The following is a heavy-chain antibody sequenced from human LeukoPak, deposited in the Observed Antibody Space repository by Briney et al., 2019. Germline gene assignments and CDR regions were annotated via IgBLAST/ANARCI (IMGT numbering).Heavy chain of an antibody. D-gene: IGHD3-22*01. Sequence: GASVKVSCKASGYTFTGYYMHWVRQAPGQGLEWMGWINPNSGGTNYAQKFQGRVTMTRDTSISTAYMELSRLRSDDTAVYYCARVAYYYDSSGYRYFDYWGQGTLVTVSS. V-gene: IGHV1-2*02. J-gene: IGHJ4*02. CDR2: INPNSGGT. CDR1: GYTFTGYY. CDR3: ARVAYYYDSSGYRYFDY.